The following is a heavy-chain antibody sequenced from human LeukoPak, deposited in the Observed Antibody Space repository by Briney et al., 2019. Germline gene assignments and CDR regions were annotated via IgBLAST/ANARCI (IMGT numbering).Heavy chain of an antibody. Sequence: ASVKVSCKASGYTFTSYYMHWVRQAPGQGLEWMGIINPSGGSTSYAQTFQGRVTMTMDTSTSTVYMELSSLRSEDTAVYYCARGGDYYGYRGEYYYYMDVWGKGTTVTISS. CDR1: GYTFTSYY. CDR2: INPSGGST. D-gene: IGHD3-10*01. V-gene: IGHV1-46*01. CDR3: ARGGDYYGYRGEYYYYMDV. J-gene: IGHJ6*03.